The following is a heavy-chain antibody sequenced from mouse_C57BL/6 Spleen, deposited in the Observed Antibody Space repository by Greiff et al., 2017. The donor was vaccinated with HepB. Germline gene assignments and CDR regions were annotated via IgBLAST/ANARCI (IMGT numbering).Heavy chain of an antibody. Sequence: QVQLKQPGAELVKPGASVKMSCKASGYTFTSYWITWVKQRPGQGLEWIGDIYPGSGSTNYNEKFKSKATLTVDTSSSTAYMQLSSLTSEDSAVYYCARRKSAQATFPNYFDYWGQGTTLTVSS. J-gene: IGHJ2*01. CDR2: IYPGSGST. V-gene: IGHV1-55*01. D-gene: IGHD3-2*02. CDR1: GYTFTSYW. CDR3: ARRKSAQATFPNYFDY.